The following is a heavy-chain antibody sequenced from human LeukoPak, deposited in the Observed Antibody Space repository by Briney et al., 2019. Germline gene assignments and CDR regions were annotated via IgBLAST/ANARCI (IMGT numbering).Heavy chain of an antibody. V-gene: IGHV3-7*01. CDR1: GGSISSGGYS. Sequence: ETLSLTCAVSGGSISSGGYSWSWVRQAPGKGLEWVANIKQDGSEKYYVDSVKGRFTISRDNAKNSVYLQMNSLRAEDTAVYYCARQLGGSGSYWGQGTLVTVSS. CDR2: IKQDGSEK. D-gene: IGHD3-10*01. J-gene: IGHJ4*02. CDR3: ARQLGGSGSY.